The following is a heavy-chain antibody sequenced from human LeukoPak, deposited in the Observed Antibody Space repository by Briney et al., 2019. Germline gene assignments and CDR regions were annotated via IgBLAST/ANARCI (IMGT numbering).Heavy chain of an antibody. CDR3: ARHLTYYHDSGGYSSPYYFDY. CDR2: IYYRVST. D-gene: IGHD3-22*01. CDR1: GGSIGSSSYS. Sequence: SETLSLTCTVSGGSIGSSSYSWDWIRQLPGRGLEWIGSIYYRVSTYYNPSLKSRVTISVDTSKNQFSLKLSSVTAADTAVYYCARHLTYYHDSGGYSSPYYFDYWGQGTLVTVSS. V-gene: IGHV4-39*01. J-gene: IGHJ4*02.